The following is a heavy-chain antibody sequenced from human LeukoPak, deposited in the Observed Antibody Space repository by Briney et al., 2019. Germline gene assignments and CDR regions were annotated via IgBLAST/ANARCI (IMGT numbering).Heavy chain of an antibody. D-gene: IGHD3-10*01. CDR1: GFTFTNFA. CDR3: AKDRGRNYYGSGSSIDY. V-gene: IGHV3-23*01. Sequence: GGSLRLSCAASGFTFTNFAMSWVRQAPGKGLEWVSHISGSGGSAYYADSVKGRFTISRDNSKNTLYVEMNSLRAEDTAVYYCAKDRGRNYYGSGSSIDYWGQGTLVTVSS. CDR2: ISGSGGSA. J-gene: IGHJ4*02.